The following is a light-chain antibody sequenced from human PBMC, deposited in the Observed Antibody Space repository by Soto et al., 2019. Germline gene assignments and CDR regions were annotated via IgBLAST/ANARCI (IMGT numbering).Light chain of an antibody. CDR2: GNT. J-gene: IGLJ3*02. Sequence: QSVLTQSPSVSGAPGQRVTISCTGSSSNIGAGYDVNWYQQLPGTAPKLLIYGNTIRPSGVPDRFSGSKSGTSASLAITGLQAEDEADYYCQAYDRSLVVVFGGGTKLTVL. CDR3: QAYDRSLVVV. V-gene: IGLV1-40*01. CDR1: SSNIGAGYD.